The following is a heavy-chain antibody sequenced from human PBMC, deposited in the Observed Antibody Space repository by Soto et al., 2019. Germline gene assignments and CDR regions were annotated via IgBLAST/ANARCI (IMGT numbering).Heavy chain of an antibody. CDR2: INPNSGGT. D-gene: IGHD2-2*01. CDR1: GYTFTGYY. CDR3: ARDSGYSSTWYPDY. Sequence: QVQLVQSGAEVKKPGASVKVSCKASGYTFTGYYMHWVRQAPGQGLEWMGWINPNSGGTNFAQKLQGRVTMTRDTSINIAYMEVSRLRSDDTAIYYCARDSGYSSTWYPDYWGQGSLVTVSS. V-gene: IGHV1-2*02. J-gene: IGHJ4*02.